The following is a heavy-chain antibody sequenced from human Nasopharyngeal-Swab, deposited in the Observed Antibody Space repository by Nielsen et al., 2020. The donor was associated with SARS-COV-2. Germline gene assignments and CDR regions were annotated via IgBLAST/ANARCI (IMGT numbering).Heavy chain of an antibody. CDR3: TRCGGGCYSGRDY. J-gene: IGHJ4*02. CDR1: GFTFSDSA. CDR2: IRRKGKNYAT. Sequence: GGSLRLSCAASGFTFSDSAIHWVRQASGEGLEWVARIRRKGKNYATAYSASVKGRFIIFRDDPTNTAYLQMNSLKTEDTAMYYCTRCGGGCYSGRDYWGQGTLVTVSS. D-gene: IGHD2-15*01. V-gene: IGHV3-73*01.